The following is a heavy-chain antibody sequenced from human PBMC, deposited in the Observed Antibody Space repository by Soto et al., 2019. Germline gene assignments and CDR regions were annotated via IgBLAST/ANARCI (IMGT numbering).Heavy chain of an antibody. J-gene: IGHJ6*02. CDR2: ISTYNGNT. D-gene: IGHD2-2*01. Sequence: ASVKVSCKASGYSFMRYGISWVRQAPGQGLEWMGWISTYNGNTNYAQKLQGRVTMTTDTSTSTAYMELRSLRSDDTAVYYCARDLYCSSTSCPSDYYGMDVWGQGTTVTVSS. V-gene: IGHV1-18*01. CDR1: GYSFMRYG. CDR3: ARDLYCSSTSCPSDYYGMDV.